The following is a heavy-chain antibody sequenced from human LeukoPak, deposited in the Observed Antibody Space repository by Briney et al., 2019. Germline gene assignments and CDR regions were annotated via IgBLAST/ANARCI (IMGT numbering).Heavy chain of an antibody. J-gene: IGHJ6*03. D-gene: IGHD3-10*01. V-gene: IGHV1-8*03. CDR1: GYTFTGYY. CDR3: ARGALRYGDYYYYMDV. Sequence: GASVKVSCKASGYTFTGYYMHWVRQATGQGLEWMGWMNPNTGNTGYGERFQGRVTITRNTSISTAYMELSSLRSEDTAVYYCARGALRYGDYYYYMDVWGKGTTVTVSS. CDR2: MNPNTGNT.